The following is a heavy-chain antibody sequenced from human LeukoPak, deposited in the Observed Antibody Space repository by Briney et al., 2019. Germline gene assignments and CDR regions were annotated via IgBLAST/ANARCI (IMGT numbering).Heavy chain of an antibody. CDR1: GGSISSSSYY. V-gene: IGHV4-39*02. J-gene: IGHJ5*02. CDR3: ARDLGGSGPYERYNWFDP. CDR2: ISYSGST. D-gene: IGHD3-10*01. Sequence: SETLSLTCTVSGGSISSSSYYWGWIRQPPGKGLEWIGSISYSGSTYYNPSLKSRVTMPVDTSKNQFSLKLSSVTAADTAVYYCARDLGGSGPYERYNWFDPWGQGTLVTVSS.